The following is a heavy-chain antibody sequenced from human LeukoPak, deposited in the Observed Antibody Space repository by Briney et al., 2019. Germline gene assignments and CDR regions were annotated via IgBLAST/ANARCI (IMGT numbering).Heavy chain of an antibody. J-gene: IGHJ3*02. V-gene: IGHV3-48*03. Sequence: PGGSLRLSCAASGFTFSGSEMNWVRQAPGKGLEWVSYISSTGSMIYYADSVKGRFTISRDNAKNSLYLQMNSLRAEDTSVYYCARELKGRSDAFDIWGRGTMVTVSS. CDR1: GFTFSGSE. D-gene: IGHD3-10*01. CDR3: ARELKGRSDAFDI. CDR2: ISSTGSMI.